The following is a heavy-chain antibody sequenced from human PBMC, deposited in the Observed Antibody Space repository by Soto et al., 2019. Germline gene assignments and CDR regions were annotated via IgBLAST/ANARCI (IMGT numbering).Heavy chain of an antibody. CDR1: EFTFSNYW. CDR3: VRDLTDGYVDSAS. Sequence: GGSLRLSCVASEFTFSNYWMHWVRQAPGRGLVWVSRISLVFFSTFYADSVRGLFTFSRDNAKNTWYLQMNSLRAEDTAVYYCVRDLTDGYVDSASWGQGTPVPVS. D-gene: IGHD5-12*01. CDR2: ISLVFFST. V-gene: IGHV3-74*01. J-gene: IGHJ5*02.